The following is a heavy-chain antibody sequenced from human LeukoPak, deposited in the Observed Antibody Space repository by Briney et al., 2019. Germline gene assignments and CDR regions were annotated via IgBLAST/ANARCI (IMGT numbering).Heavy chain of an antibody. CDR3: ARGIKGFYYYYYYMDV. CDR1: GGTFSSYA. CDR2: IIPIFGTA. J-gene: IGHJ6*03. Sequence: SVKVSCKASGGTFSSYAISWVRQAPGQGLEWMGGIIPIFGTANYAQKFQGRVTITADESTSTAYMELSSLRSEDTAVYYCARGIKGFYYYYYYMDVWGKGTTVTVSS. V-gene: IGHV1-69*13.